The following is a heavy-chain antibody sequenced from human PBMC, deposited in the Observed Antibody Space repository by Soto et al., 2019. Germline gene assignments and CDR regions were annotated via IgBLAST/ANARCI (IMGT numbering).Heavy chain of an antibody. D-gene: IGHD3-10*01. Sequence: SETLSLTCAVSGGSISGSYYYWGWLRQSPGKGPEWIGSVFYTGFTSYNPSLESRVSVSVDTSKNQFSLKVSGVTAADTAIYFCARRERYYGSPGWFDPWGQGTLVTVSS. CDR3: ARRERYYGSPGWFDP. V-gene: IGHV4-39*01. J-gene: IGHJ5*02. CDR2: VFYTGFT. CDR1: GGSISGSYYY.